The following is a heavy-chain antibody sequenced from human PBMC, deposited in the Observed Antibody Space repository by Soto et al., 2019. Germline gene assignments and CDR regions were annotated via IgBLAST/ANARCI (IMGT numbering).Heavy chain of an antibody. V-gene: IGHV3-23*01. CDR1: GFTFSRYA. CDR2: ISGRGGIT. D-gene: IGHD2-15*01. J-gene: IGHJ4*02. CDR3: AKDSKRKVVAAPYVEDY. Sequence: EVQLLESGGGLVQPGGSLRLSCAASGFTFSRYAMSWVRQAPGKGLEWVSAISGRGGITYYADSLKCRFTISRDNSKHTRYLHMNSVRAEDTAVYYCAKDSKRKVVAAPYVEDYCGQGTLVTVSS.